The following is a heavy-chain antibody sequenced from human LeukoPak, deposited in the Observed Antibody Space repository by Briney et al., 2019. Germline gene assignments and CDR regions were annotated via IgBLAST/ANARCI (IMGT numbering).Heavy chain of an antibody. J-gene: IGHJ3*01. CDR3: ARVPRVVILPHDAFDF. Sequence: PSETLSLTCAVYGGSFSGYYWSWIRQPPGKGLEWIGEINHSGSTNYNPSLKSRVTISVDTSKNQFSLKLSSVTAADTAVYYCARVPRVVILPHDAFDFWGQGTMVTVSS. D-gene: IGHD3-3*01. V-gene: IGHV4-34*01. CDR2: INHSGST. CDR1: GGSFSGYY.